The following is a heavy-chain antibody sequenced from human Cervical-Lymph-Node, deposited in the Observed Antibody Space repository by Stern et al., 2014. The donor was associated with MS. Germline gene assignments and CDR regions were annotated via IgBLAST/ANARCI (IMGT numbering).Heavy chain of an antibody. CDR1: GYTFTSYY. CDR3: ARDKYSYGHDNWFDP. D-gene: IGHD5-18*01. J-gene: IGHJ5*02. Sequence: QVQLVQSGAEVKKPGASVKVSCKASGYTFTSYYMHWVRQPPGQGLEWMGIINASGGRRSYAQECQGRGTMTRDTSTSTGYMELSSRRSEDTAVYYWARDKYSYGHDNWFDPWGQGTLVTVSS. V-gene: IGHV1-46*01. CDR2: INASGGRR.